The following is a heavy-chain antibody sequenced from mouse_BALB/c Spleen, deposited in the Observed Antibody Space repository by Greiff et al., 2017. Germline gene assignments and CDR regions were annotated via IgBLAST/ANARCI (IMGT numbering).Heavy chain of an antibody. Sequence: EVNVVESGGGLVQPGGSRKLSCAASGFTFSSFGMHWVRQAPEKGLEWVAYISSGSSTIYYADTVKGRFTISRDNPKNTLFLQMTSLRSEDTAMYYCAREGYDGYYGGTMDYWGQGTSVTVSS. V-gene: IGHV5-17*02. J-gene: IGHJ4*01. D-gene: IGHD2-3*01. CDR1: GFTFSSFG. CDR2: ISSGSSTI. CDR3: AREGYDGYYGGTMDY.